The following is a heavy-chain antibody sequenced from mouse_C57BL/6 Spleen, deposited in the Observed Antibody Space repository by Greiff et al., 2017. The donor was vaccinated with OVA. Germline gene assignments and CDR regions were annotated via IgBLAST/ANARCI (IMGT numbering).Heavy chain of an antibody. J-gene: IGHJ3*01. CDR2: IYPGSGST. Sequence: QVQLQQPGAELVKPGASVKMSCKASGYTFTSYWITWVKQRPGQGLEWIGDIYPGSGSTNYNVKFKSKATLTVDTASSTAYMQLSSLTSEYSAVYYWARQYYGSPWFAYWGQGTLVTVSA. D-gene: IGHD1-1*01. CDR3: ARQYYGSPWFAY. CDR1: GYTFTSYW. V-gene: IGHV1-55*01.